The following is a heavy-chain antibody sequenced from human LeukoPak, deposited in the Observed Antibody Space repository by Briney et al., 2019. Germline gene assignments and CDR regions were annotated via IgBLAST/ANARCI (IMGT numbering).Heavy chain of an antibody. D-gene: IGHD6-19*01. CDR2: ISGSGGST. CDR3: AKALIYSSGWYYFDY. J-gene: IGHJ4*02. V-gene: IGHV3-23*01. CDR1: GFTFSSHA. Sequence: GGSLRLSCAASGFTFSSHAMSWVRQAPGKGLGWVSAISGSGGSTYYTDSVKGRFTISRDNSKNTLYLQMNSLRAEDTAVYYCAKALIYSSGWYYFDYWGQGTLVTASS.